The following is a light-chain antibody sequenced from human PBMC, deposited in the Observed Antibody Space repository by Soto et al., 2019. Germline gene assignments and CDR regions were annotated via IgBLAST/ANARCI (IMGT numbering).Light chain of an antibody. CDR2: GAS. Sequence: EIVMTQSPATLPVSPGERVTLSCRASQSVSNYLAWYQQKPGQPPRLLIYGASTRATGIPARFSGSGSGTEFTLTISSLQSEDFAVYYCQQYNNWPGWTVGQGTKVEIK. V-gene: IGKV3-15*01. J-gene: IGKJ1*01. CDR3: QQYNNWPGWT. CDR1: QSVSNY.